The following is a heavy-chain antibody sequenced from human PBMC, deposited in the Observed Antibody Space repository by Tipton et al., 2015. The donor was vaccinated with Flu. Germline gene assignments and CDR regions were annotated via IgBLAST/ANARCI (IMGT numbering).Heavy chain of an antibody. CDR3: ARVPSDIVVVVAAKGNWFDP. V-gene: IGHV4-34*01. D-gene: IGHD2-15*01. J-gene: IGHJ5*02. CDR2: INHSGST. Sequence: TLSLTCAVYGGSFSGYYWSWIRQPPGKGLEWIGEINHSGSTNYNPSLKSRVTISVDTSKNQFSLKLSSVTAADTAVYYCARVPSDIVVVVAAKGNWFDPWGQGTLVTVSS. CDR1: GGSFSGYY.